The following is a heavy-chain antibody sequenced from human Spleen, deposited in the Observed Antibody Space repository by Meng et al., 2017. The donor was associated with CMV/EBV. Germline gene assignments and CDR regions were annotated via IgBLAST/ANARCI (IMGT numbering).Heavy chain of an antibody. CDR3: AKDREIIAPYYGMDV. Sequence: GGSLRLSCAASGFTFSSYAMTWVRQAPGKGLEWVSTIRGSGDSTYYADSVKGRFTISRDNSKNTLYLQMNSLRAEDTAVYYCAKDREIIAPYYGMDVWGQGTTVTVSS. V-gene: IGHV3-23*01. J-gene: IGHJ6*02. D-gene: IGHD6-13*01. CDR1: GFTFSSYA. CDR2: IRGSGDST.